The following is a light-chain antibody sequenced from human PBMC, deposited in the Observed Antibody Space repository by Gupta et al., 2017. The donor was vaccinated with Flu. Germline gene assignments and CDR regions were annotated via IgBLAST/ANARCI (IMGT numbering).Light chain of an antibody. J-gene: IGLJ1*01. Sequence: SYELTQAPSVSVSPGQTARITCSGEALPNQYVYWFQQKPGQAPILLIYKDIERPSGIPERFSATGSGTTVSLTITGVQAEDEADYYCQSADHTGTYYVFGPGTKVTVL. CDR2: KDI. V-gene: IGLV3-25*03. CDR3: QSADHTGTYYV. CDR1: ALPNQY.